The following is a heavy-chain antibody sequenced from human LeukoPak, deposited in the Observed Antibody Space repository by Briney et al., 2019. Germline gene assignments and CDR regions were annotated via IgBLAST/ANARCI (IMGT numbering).Heavy chain of an antibody. CDR2: IYSGGST. CDR1: GFTVSSNY. CDR3: ARSETYDAFDI. J-gene: IGHJ3*02. V-gene: IGHV3-66*01. Sequence: GVSLRLSCAASGFTVSSNYMSWVRQAPGKGLEWVSVIYSGGSTYYADSVKGRFTISRDNSKNTLYLQMSSLRAEDTAVYYCARSETYDAFDIWGQGTMVTVSS.